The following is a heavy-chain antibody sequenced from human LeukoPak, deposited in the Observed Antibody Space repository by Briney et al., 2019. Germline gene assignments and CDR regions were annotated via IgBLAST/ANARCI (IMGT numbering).Heavy chain of an antibody. Sequence: ASVKVSCKASGYIFTSYYIHWVRQAPGQGLEWMGLINPTGGNTNYAQRFQGRVTMTRDMSTSTVYMELSSLISGDTAVYYCARGVHVRKYDSNENCFDPWGQGTLVTVSS. CDR3: ARGVHVRKYDSNENCFDP. D-gene: IGHD3-22*01. V-gene: IGHV1-46*01. CDR2: INPTGGNT. CDR1: GYIFTSYY. J-gene: IGHJ5*02.